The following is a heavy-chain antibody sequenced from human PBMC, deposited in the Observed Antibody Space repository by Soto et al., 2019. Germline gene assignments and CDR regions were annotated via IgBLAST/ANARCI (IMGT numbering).Heavy chain of an antibody. CDR3: ARLNCSSTSCYRYGMDV. D-gene: IGHD2-2*02. J-gene: IGHJ6*02. CDR2: IIPIFGTA. CDR1: GGTFSSYA. Sequence: ASVKVSCKASGGTFSSYAISWVRQAPGQGLEWMGGIIPIFGTANYAQKLQGRVTITADESTSTAYMELSSLRSGDTAVYYCARLNCSSTSCYRYGMDVWGQGTTVTVSS. V-gene: IGHV1-69*13.